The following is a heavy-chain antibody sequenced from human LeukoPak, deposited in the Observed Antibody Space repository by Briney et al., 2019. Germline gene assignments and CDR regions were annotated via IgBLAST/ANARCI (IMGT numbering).Heavy chain of an antibody. CDR2: ISYDGNNK. J-gene: IGHJ3*02. V-gene: IGHV3-33*08. D-gene: IGHD1-26*01. CDR1: GFTFSKYG. CDR3: AKSLLTTASGTGRAFDI. Sequence: GGSLRLSCVTTGFTFSKYGMHWVRQAPGKGLEWVAVISYDGNNKYYADSVKGRFTISRDNSKNTLYLQMNSLRAEDTAEYYCAKSLLTTASGTGRAFDIWGQGTMVTVSS.